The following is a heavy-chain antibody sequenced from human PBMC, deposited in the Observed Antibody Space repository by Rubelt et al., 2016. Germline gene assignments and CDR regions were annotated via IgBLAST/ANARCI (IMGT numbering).Heavy chain of an antibody. CDR2: IYYSGST. V-gene: IGHV4-39*07. CDR3: ARVGGNNWFDP. CDR1: GGSISSSSYY. Sequence: QLQLQESGPGLVKPSETLSLTCTVSGGSISSSSYYWGWIRQPPGKGLEWIGYIYYSGSTYYNPSLKSRVTISVDTSKNQFSLKLSSVTAADTAVYYCARVGGNNWFDPWGQGTLVTVSS. J-gene: IGHJ5*02. D-gene: IGHD2-15*01.